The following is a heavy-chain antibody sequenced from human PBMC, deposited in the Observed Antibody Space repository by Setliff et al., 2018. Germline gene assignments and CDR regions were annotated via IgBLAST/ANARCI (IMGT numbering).Heavy chain of an antibody. Sequence: SVKVSCKPSGYSFTVFGISWVRQAPGQGLEWMGGTIPIFGTTNYAQRFQGRVTIITDESTSTAFMQLSSLRSEDTAVYYCVREGVDSRSSTDYRYYMDVWGKGTTVTVSS. V-gene: IGHV1-69*05. CDR2: TIPIFGTT. D-gene: IGHD3-22*01. CDR3: VREGVDSRSSTDYRYYMDV. CDR1: GYSFTVFG. J-gene: IGHJ6*03.